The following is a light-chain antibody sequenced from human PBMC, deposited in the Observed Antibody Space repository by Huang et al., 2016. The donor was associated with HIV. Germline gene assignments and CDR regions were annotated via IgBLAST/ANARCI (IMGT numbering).Light chain of an antibody. V-gene: IGKV1-NL1*01. CDR3: QQYSSIPPT. CDR2: AAS. Sequence: IQMTQSPSSLSASVGDRVSISCRASRGISYSLAWYQQKPGKAPRLLVYAASRLESGVPSRFSGSGSGTDYTLTISSLQPEDVAIYCCQQYSSIPPTFGQGTKLEIK. J-gene: IGKJ2*01. CDR1: RGISYS.